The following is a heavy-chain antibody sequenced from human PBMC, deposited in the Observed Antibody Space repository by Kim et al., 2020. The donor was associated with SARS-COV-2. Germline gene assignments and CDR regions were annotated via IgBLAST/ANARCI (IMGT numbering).Heavy chain of an antibody. CDR3: ARSGFYADWFDP. Sequence: YYSDSVKGRFTISRDNSKNTLYLQMSSLSVEDTAVYYCARSGFYADWFDPWGQGTLVTVSS. V-gene: IGHV3-53*01. J-gene: IGHJ5*02. D-gene: IGHD5-12*01.